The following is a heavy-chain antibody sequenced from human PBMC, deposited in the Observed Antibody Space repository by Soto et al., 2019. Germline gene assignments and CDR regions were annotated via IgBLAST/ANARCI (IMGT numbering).Heavy chain of an antibody. CDR2: IYSGGRT. D-gene: IGHD3-10*01. J-gene: IGHJ6*02. Sequence: GGSLRLSCAASGFTVSSNYMSWVRQAPGKGLEWVSVIYSGGRTYYADSVKGRFTISRDDSMNTLYLQMNSLRAEDTAVYYCARDSGPYYYLGMDVWGQGTTVTVSS. V-gene: IGHV3-53*01. CDR1: GFTVSSNY. CDR3: ARDSGPYYYLGMDV.